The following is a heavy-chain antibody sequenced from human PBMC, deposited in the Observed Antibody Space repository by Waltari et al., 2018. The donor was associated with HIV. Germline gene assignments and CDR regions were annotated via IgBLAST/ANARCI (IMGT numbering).Heavy chain of an antibody. J-gene: IGHJ4*02. Sequence: EVQLVESGGGLVKPGGSLRLSCAASGVSFSDVWLNWVRQAPGQGLRWVGQIKSKTEGWATDYAAPVKGRFTISRDDSKNMVFLEMNSLNTDDTASYYCTVGKSSGYYWGQGTLVTVSS. V-gene: IGHV3-15*01. CDR2: IKSKTEGWAT. CDR3: TVGKSSGYY. CDR1: GVSFSDVW. D-gene: IGHD3-22*01.